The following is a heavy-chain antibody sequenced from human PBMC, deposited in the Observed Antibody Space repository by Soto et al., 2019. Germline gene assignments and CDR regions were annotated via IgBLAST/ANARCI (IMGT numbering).Heavy chain of an antibody. CDR3: ARETMVRGTNWFDP. J-gene: IGHJ5*02. CDR2: IYYSGST. D-gene: IGHD3-10*01. CDR1: GGSISSGDYY. Sequence: QVQLQESGPGLVKPSQTLSLTCTVSGGSISSGDYYWSWIRQPPGKGLEWIGYIYYSGSTYYNPSLKSRVNISVDTAKNQFALKLSSVTAADTAVYYCARETMVRGTNWFDPWGQGTLVTVSS. V-gene: IGHV4-30-4*01.